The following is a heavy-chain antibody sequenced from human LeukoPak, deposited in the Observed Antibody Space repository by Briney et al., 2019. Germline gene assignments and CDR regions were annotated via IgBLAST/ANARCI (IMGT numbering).Heavy chain of an antibody. CDR2: INHSGSS. CDR3: ARESPQSYCSGGTCPIIY. J-gene: IGHJ4*02. V-gene: IGHV4-34*01. D-gene: IGHD2-15*01. Sequence: PETLSLTCAVYGGSFSGFYWNWLRQPPGKGLEWIGEINHSGSSNYNPSLKSRVTISVDTSKNQFSLKLSSVTAADTAVYYCARESPQSYCSGGTCPIIYWGQGTLVTVSS. CDR1: GGSFSGFY.